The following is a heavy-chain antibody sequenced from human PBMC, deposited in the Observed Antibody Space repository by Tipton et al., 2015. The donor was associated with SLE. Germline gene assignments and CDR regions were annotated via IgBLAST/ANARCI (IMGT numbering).Heavy chain of an antibody. CDR2: IYSGGST. CDR3: ARGYDFWSGSLPGY. V-gene: IGHV3-53*05. J-gene: IGHJ4*02. CDR1: GFTVSSNY. Sequence: SLRLSCAASGFTVSSNYMSWVRQAPGKGLEWVSVIYSGGSTYYADSVKGRFTISRDNSKNTLYLQMNSLRAEDTAVYYCARGYDFWSGSLPGYWGQETLVTVSS. D-gene: IGHD3-3*01.